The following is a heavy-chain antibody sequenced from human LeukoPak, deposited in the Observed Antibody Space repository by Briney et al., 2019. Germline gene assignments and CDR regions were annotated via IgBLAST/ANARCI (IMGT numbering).Heavy chain of an antibody. D-gene: IGHD3-16*01. Sequence: PGGSLRLSCAASGFTFSSYSMNWVRQAPGTGLVWVSRINSDGSTTNYADSVKGRFTISRDNAMSTLYLQMNSLRAEDTAVYYCARDFGPYGMDVWGQGTTVTVSS. CDR3: ARDFGPYGMDV. CDR2: INSDGSTT. J-gene: IGHJ6*02. CDR1: GFTFSSYS. V-gene: IGHV3-74*01.